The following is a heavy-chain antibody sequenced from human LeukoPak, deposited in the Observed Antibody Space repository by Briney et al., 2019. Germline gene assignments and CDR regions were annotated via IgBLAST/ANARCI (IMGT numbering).Heavy chain of an antibody. CDR2: ITYEGSNK. CDR1: GFTFSSYA. V-gene: IGHV3-30-3*01. Sequence: GMSLRLSCAASGFTFSSYAMHWVRQAPGQGLEWVAVITYEGSNKYYADSAKGRFTLSRDNSKNTLYLQVNNLRVEDTAVYYCARGGLRTAAAGSFDYWGQGTLVTVSS. CDR3: ARGGLRTAAAGSFDY. D-gene: IGHD6-13*01. J-gene: IGHJ4*02.